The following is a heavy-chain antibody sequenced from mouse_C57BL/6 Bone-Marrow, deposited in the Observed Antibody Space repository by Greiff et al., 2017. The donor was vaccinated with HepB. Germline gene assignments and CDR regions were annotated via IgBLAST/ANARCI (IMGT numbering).Heavy chain of an antibody. CDR1: GFTFTDYY. D-gene: IGHD1-1*01. J-gene: IGHJ2*01. V-gene: IGHV7-3*01. Sequence: DVKLVESGGGLVQPGGSLSLSCAASGFTFTDYYMSWVRQPPGKALEWLGFIRNKANGYTTEYSASVKGRFTISRDNSQSILYLQMNALRAEDSATYYCARYADGRLDYWGQGTTLTVSS. CDR3: ARYADGRLDY. CDR2: IRNKANGYTT.